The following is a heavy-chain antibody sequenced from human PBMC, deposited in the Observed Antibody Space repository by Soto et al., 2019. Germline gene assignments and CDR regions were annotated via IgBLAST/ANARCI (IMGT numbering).Heavy chain of an antibody. CDR3: AKGNSWSPALVLDI. D-gene: IGHD1-7*01. Sequence: EGSVRLSCAASGFTDSSYAMNWVHQAPGKGLEWVSAISGSGGSTYYADSVKGRFTISRDSSKNTLYLQMNSLRAEDTAVYYCAKGNSWSPALVLDIWGQGTMVTVSS. V-gene: IGHV3-23*01. CDR1: GFTDSSYA. J-gene: IGHJ3*02. CDR2: ISGSGGST.